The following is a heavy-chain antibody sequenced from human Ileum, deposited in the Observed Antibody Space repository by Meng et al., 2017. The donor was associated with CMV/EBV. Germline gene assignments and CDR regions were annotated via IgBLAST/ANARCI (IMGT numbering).Heavy chain of an antibody. J-gene: IGHJ4*02. CDR3: ARDRDSTGYFFYYFDY. CDR2: IFNDGSNE. D-gene: IGHD3-22*01. V-gene: IGHV3-33*01. Sequence: GGSLRLSCAASGFTFSNYGMHWVRQAPGKGLQWVACIFNDGSNERYVDSVKGRFTISRDSAKNSVYLQMNSLRAEDTAVYYCARDRDSTGYFFYYFDYWGQGALVTVSS. CDR1: GFTFSNYG.